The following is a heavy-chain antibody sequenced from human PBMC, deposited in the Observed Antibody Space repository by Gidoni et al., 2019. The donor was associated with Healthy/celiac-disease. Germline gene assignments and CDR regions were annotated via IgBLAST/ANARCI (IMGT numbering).Heavy chain of an antibody. CDR2: ISAYKGNT. D-gene: IGHD3-3*01. CDR1: GYTFPSYG. J-gene: IGHJ5*02. Sequence: QVQLVQSGAEVKKPGASVKFSCKASGYTFPSYGISWVRHAPGQGLEWMGWISAYKGNTNYAQKRQGRVTRTTDTSTSTAYRELRSLRSDETDVYYCARDHGAPDFWSGYLNWFDPWCQGTLVTVSS. V-gene: IGHV1-18*01. CDR3: ARDHGAPDFWSGYLNWFDP.